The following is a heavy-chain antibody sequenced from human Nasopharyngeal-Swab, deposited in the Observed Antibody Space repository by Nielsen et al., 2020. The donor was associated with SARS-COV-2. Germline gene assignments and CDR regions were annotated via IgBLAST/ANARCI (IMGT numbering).Heavy chain of an antibody. V-gene: IGHV3-30*04. D-gene: IGHD1-26*01. Sequence: GSLKISGAASGVTFSSYAMHGVRQAPGKGLEWVAVISYDGSNKYYADSVKGRFTISRDNSKNTLYLQMNSLRAEDTAVYYCARPYSGSYLYYFDYWGQGTLVTVSS. CDR2: ISYDGSNK. CDR3: ARPYSGSYLYYFDY. J-gene: IGHJ4*02. CDR1: GVTFSSYA.